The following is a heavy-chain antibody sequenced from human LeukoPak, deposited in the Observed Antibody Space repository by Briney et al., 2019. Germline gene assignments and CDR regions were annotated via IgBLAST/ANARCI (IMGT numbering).Heavy chain of an antibody. CDR1: GFTFSNYW. CDR3: AKVAAPYDYSNTGYFDY. J-gene: IGHJ4*02. D-gene: IGHD4-11*01. CDR2: ISGSGGST. V-gene: IGHV3-23*01. Sequence: GSLRLSCEASGFTFSNYWMSWVRQAPGKGLEWVSAISGSGGSTYYADSVKGRFTISRDNSKNTLYLQMNSLRAEDTAVYYCAKVAAPYDYSNTGYFDYWGQGTLVTVSS.